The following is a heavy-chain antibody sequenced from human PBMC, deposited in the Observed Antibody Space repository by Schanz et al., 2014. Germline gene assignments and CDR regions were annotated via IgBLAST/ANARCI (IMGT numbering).Heavy chain of an antibody. V-gene: IGHV3-48*01. CDR1: GFTFSSYS. CDR3: VRDSFFAFDY. J-gene: IGHJ4*02. D-gene: IGHD3-3*01. Sequence: AHLVESGGGLVKPGGSLTLSCTASGFTFSSYSMHWVRQAPGKGLEWVSYVSRSTPDIYYADSVKGRFTMSRDNAKNSVFLQMNSLRAEDTAVYYCVRDSFFAFDYWGQGTLVTVSS. CDR2: VSRSTPDI.